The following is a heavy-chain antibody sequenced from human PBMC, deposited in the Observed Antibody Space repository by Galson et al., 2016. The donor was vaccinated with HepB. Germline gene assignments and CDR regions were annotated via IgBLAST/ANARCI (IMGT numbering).Heavy chain of an antibody. CDR3: ARDLPDDSVEYFDVFDL. V-gene: IGHV3-11*01. CDR2: ISTSGNSM. D-gene: IGHD4-17*01. J-gene: IGHJ3*01. Sequence: SLRLSCAASGFTFSDYHMNWIRQAPGKGLEWISYISTSGNSMLYADSVRGRFSISRDHAKKSLYLQMTNLRAEDTAVYYCARDLPDDSVEYFDVFDLWGQGTMVTVSS. CDR1: GFTFSDYH.